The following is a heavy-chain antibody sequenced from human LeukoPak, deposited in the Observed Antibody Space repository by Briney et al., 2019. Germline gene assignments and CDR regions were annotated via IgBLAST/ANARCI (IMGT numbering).Heavy chain of an antibody. CDR1: GYTLTELS. J-gene: IGHJ4*02. V-gene: IGHV1-24*01. CDR2: FDPEDGET. D-gene: IGHD5-12*01. CDR3: ATAGGYAVY. Sequence: GASVKVSCKVSGYTLTELSMHWLRQAPGKGLEWMGGFDPEDGETIYAQKFQGRVTMAEDTPTDTAYMELSSLRSEDTAVYYCATAGGYAVYWGQGTLVTVSS.